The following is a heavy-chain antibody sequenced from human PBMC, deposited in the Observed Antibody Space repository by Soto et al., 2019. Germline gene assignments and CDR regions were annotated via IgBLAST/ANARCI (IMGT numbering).Heavy chain of an antibody. D-gene: IGHD1-7*01. CDR2: IYYSGST. J-gene: IGHJ6*03. V-gene: IGHV4-39*01. Sequence: SETLSLTCTVSGGSISSSSYYWGWIRQPPGKGLEWIGSIYYSGSTYYNPSLKSRVTISVDTSKNQFSLKLSSVTAADTAVYYCARHDDQLSGNWNYHYYYYYYMDVWGKGTTVTVSS. CDR1: GGSISSSSYY. CDR3: ARHDDQLSGNWNYHYYYYYYMDV.